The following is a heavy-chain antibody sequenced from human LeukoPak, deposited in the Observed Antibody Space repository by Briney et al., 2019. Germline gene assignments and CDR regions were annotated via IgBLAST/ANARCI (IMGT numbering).Heavy chain of an antibody. CDR3: TTEGVGGGAFNI. D-gene: IGHD3-10*01. Sequence: WIRQAPGKGLEWVGRIKRKTNGGTTDYAAPVKGRFTISRDDSKNTLYLQMNSLKTEDTAVYYCTTEGVGGGAFNIWGQGTMVTVSS. V-gene: IGHV3-15*01. J-gene: IGHJ3*02. CDR2: IKRKTNGGTT.